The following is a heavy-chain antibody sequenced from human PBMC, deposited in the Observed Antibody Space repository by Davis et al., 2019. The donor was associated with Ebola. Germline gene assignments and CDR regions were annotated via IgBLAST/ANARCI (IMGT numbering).Heavy chain of an antibody. CDR1: GFTFDDYA. V-gene: IGHV3-9*01. D-gene: IGHD6-6*01. J-gene: IGHJ6*02. Sequence: PGGSLRLSCAASGFTFDDYAMHWVRQAPGKGLEWVSGISWNSGSIGYADSVKGRFTISRDNAKNSLYLQMNSLRAEDTALYYCAKDSSSSGYYYYGMDVWGQGTTVTVSS. CDR2: ISWNSGSI. CDR3: AKDSSSSGYYYYGMDV.